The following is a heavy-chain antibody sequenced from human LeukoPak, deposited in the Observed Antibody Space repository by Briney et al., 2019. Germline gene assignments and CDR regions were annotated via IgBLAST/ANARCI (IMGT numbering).Heavy chain of an antibody. J-gene: IGHJ6*02. CDR3: ARVLLTGTTRVNYYYGMDV. Sequence: PGRSLRLSCAASGFTFSYYGMHWVRQAPGKGLEWVAAISYDENTKYYADSLEGRFTISRDNSKSTLYLQMYSLRPEDTAVYYCARVLLTGTTRVNYYYGMDVWGQGTTVTVSS. V-gene: IGHV3-30*03. CDR1: GFTFSYYG. CDR2: ISYDENTK. D-gene: IGHD1-20*01.